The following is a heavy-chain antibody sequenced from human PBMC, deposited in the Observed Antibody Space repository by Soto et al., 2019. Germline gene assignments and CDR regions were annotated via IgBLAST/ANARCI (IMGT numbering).Heavy chain of an antibody. Sequence: SETLSLTCTVSGASITNDDKYWGWIRQSPGKGLDWIGTIHYSVSAYYNPSLKSRVTISVDTSKNQFSLKLKSVTAADTAVYYCARVLWSGESPLDSWGQGTLVTVSS. D-gene: IGHD3-10*01. CDR3: ARVLWSGESPLDS. CDR2: IHYSVSA. V-gene: IGHV4-39*02. J-gene: IGHJ4*02. CDR1: GASITNDDKY.